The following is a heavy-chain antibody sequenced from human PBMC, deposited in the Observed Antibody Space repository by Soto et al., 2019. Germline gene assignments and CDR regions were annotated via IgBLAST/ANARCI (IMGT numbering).Heavy chain of an antibody. V-gene: IGHV3-30*18. J-gene: IGHJ4*02. CDR3: TKGSYSGIYSDFDY. CDR1: GFTFSSYG. Sequence: GTLRLCGAASGFTFSSYGMYWVRQAPGKGLEWVTGISYDGSNKYYADSVKGRFTISRDNSKNTLYLQMYSLRAEDTAVYYCTKGSYSGIYSDFDYWGQGTLVTVSS. D-gene: IGHD1-26*01. CDR2: ISYDGSNK.